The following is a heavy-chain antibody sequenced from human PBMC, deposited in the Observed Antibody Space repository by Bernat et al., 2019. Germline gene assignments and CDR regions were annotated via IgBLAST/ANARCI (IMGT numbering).Heavy chain of an antibody. CDR1: GGSISSSNW. J-gene: IGHJ3*02. CDR2: IYHSGST. V-gene: IGHV4-4*02. CDR3: ATPWRATYYYGSSGYYGWDAFDT. Sequence: QVQLQESGPGLVKPSGTLSLTCAVSGGSISSSNWWSWVRQPPGKGLEWIGEIYHSGSTYYNPSLKGRVTIPVDTSKNQFSLKLTSVTAADTAVYYCATPWRATYYYGSSGYYGWDAFDTWGQGTMVTVSS. D-gene: IGHD3-22*01.